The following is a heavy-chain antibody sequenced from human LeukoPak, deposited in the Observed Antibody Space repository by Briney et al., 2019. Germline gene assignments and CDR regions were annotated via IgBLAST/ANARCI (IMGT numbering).Heavy chain of an antibody. V-gene: IGHV4-34*01. Sequence: SETLSLTCAVYGGSFSGYYWSWIRQPPGKGLEWIGEINHSGSTNYNPSLKSRVTISVDTSKNQFSLELSSVTAADTAVYYCARAHGVIVVVPAANQNWFDPWGQGTLVTVSS. CDR2: INHSGST. J-gene: IGHJ5*02. CDR3: ARAHGVIVVVPAANQNWFDP. D-gene: IGHD2-2*01. CDR1: GGSFSGYY.